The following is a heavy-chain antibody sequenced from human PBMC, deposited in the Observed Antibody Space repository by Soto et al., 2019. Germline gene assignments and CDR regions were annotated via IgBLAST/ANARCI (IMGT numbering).Heavy chain of an antibody. Sequence: SVKVSCKASGGTFSSYTISWVRQAPGQGLEWMGRIIPILGIEDYAQKFQGRVTITADKSTSTAYMELSSLRSEDTAVYYCARTGYSGYAFDYWGQGTLVTVSS. V-gene: IGHV1-69*02. CDR3: ARTGYSGYAFDY. CDR2: IIPILGIE. CDR1: GGTFSSYT. D-gene: IGHD5-12*01. J-gene: IGHJ4*02.